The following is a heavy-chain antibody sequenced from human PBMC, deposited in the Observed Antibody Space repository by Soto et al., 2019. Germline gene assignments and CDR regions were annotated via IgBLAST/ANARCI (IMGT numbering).Heavy chain of an antibody. CDR2: ISGSGGST. CDR1: GFTFSSYA. CDR3: AKAPWITSHSSSCPPIDY. D-gene: IGHD6-13*01. J-gene: IGHJ4*02. V-gene: IGHV3-23*01. Sequence: PGGSLRLSCAASGFTFSSYAMSWVRQAPGKGLEWVSAISGSGGSTYYADSVKGRFTISRDNSKNTLYLQMNSLRAEDTAVYYCAKAPWITSHSSSCPPIDYWGQGTLVTVSS.